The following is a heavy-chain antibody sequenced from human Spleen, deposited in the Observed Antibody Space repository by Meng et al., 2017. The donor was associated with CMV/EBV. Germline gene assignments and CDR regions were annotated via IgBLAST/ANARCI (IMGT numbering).Heavy chain of an antibody. V-gene: IGHV3-11*04. CDR1: GFIFSDYY. CDR2: INSIGTTI. CDR3: ARDIYFIGITVQSGTSDH. Sequence: GGSLRLSCAASGFIFSDYYMIWIRQAPGKGLEWISYINSIGTTIYYADSVEGRFTVSRDNAKNSLYLQMDSLRAEDTAVYYCARDIYFIGITVQSGTSDHWGQGTLVTVSS. J-gene: IGHJ4*02. D-gene: IGHD1-26*01.